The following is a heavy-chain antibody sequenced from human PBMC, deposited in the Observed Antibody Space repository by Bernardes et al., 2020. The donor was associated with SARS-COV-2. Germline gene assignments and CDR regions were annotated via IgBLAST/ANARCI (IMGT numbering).Heavy chain of an antibody. D-gene: IGHD3-22*01. V-gene: IGHV3-33*01. CDR2: IWYDGSNK. CDR1: GFTFSSYG. Sequence: GGSLRLSCAASGFTFSSYGMHWVRQAPGKGLEWVAVIWYDGSNKYYADSVKGRFTISRDNSKNTLYLQMNSLRAEDTAVYYCARDRRYYYDSSGYDGERYIDYWGQGTLVTVSS. CDR3: ARDRRYYYDSSGYDGERYIDY. J-gene: IGHJ4*02.